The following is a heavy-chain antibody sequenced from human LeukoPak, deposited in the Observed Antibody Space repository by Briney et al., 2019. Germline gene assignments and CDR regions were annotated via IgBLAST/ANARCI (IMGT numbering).Heavy chain of an antibody. V-gene: IGHV4-34*01. D-gene: IGHD3-22*01. Sequence: SETLSPTCAVYGGSFSGYYWSWIRQPPGKGLEWIGEINHSGSTNYNPSLKSRVTISVDTSKNQFSLKLSSVTAADTAVYYCARDLYDSSGYGYWGQGTLVTVSS. CDR3: ARDLYDSSGYGY. CDR2: INHSGST. J-gene: IGHJ4*02. CDR1: GGSFSGYY.